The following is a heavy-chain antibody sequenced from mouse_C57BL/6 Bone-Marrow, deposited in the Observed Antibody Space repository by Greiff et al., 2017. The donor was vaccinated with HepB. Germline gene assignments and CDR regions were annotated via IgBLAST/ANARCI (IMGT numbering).Heavy chain of an antibody. CDR3: ARDQGYGNPAWFAY. CDR1: GFTFSSYA. CDR2: ISDGGSYT. D-gene: IGHD2-1*01. V-gene: IGHV5-4*01. J-gene: IGHJ3*01. Sequence: DVQLVESGGGLVKPGGSLKLSCAASGFTFSSYAMSWVRQTPEKRLEWVATISDGGSYTYYPDNVKGRFTISRDNAKNNLYLQMSHLKSEDTAMYYCARDQGYGNPAWFAYWGQGTLVTVSA.